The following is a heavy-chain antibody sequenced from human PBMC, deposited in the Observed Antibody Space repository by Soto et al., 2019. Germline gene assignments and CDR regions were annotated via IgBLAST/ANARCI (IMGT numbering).Heavy chain of an antibody. Sequence: VGSLRLSCAASAFTFSSYWMSWVRQAPGKGLEWVANIKQDGSEKYYVDSVKGRFTISRDNAKNSLYLQMNSLRAEDTAVYYCARDLFEAARRGEYAFDIWGQGTMVTVSS. D-gene: IGHD3-16*01. CDR1: AFTFSSYW. V-gene: IGHV3-7*03. CDR3: ARDLFEAARRGEYAFDI. J-gene: IGHJ3*02. CDR2: IKQDGSEK.